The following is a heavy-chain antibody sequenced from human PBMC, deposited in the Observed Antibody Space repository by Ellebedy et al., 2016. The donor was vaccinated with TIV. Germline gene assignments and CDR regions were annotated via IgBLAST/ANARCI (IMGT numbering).Heavy chain of an antibody. J-gene: IGHJ5*02. CDR2: IYHSGST. Sequence: SETLSLXCAVYGGSFSDYYWSWIRQPPGKGLEWIGEIYHSGSTKYNPSLKSRVTISVDTSKNQFSLNLTSVTAADTAVYYCARGQAKYCSATTCYKVDNCFNPWGQGTLVTVSS. CDR1: GGSFSDYY. V-gene: IGHV4-34*01. D-gene: IGHD2-2*02. CDR3: ARGQAKYCSATTCYKVDNCFNP.